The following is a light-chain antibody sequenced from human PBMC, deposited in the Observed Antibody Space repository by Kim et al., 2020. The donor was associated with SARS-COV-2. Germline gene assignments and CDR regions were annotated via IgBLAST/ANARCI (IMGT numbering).Light chain of an antibody. CDR3: EQSYSSPWT. Sequence: DIQMTQSPPPLSASVGDRVAISCRASENIRSYLNWYQQIPGRAPKLLIFHASTLQIVVPSRFSGSGSGTDYTLTISNLQPEDFATYYCEQSYSSPWTFGLGTKVEIK. CDR2: HAS. CDR1: ENIRSY. V-gene: IGKV1-39*01. J-gene: IGKJ1*01.